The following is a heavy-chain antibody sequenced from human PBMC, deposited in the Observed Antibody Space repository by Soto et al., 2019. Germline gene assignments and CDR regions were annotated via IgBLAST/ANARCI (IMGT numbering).Heavy chain of an antibody. V-gene: IGHV1-69*13. D-gene: IGHD1-26*01. Sequence: SVKVSCKASGGTFSSYAISWVRQAPGQGLEWMGGIIPMFGTANYAQKFQGIVTITADESTSTAYMELSSLRSDDTAVYYCASRVGSYFWWFDPWGQGTLVTVSS. CDR2: IIPMFGTA. CDR1: GGTFSSYA. J-gene: IGHJ5*02. CDR3: ASRVGSYFWWFDP.